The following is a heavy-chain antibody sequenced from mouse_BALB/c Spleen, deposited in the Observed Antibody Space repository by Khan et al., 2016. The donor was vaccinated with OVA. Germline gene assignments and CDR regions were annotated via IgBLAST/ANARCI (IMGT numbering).Heavy chain of an antibody. CDR2: INPSNGGT. Sequence: QVQLQQSGAELVKPGASVKLSCKASGYTFTSYYMYWVKQRPGQGLEWIGEINPSNGGTNVNEKFKSKATLTVDKSSSTAYMEVSSLTSEDAAVYYYTRGGYGSPFAYWGQGTLVTVSA. CDR1: GYTFTSYY. V-gene: IGHV1S81*02. CDR3: TRGGYGSPFAY. D-gene: IGHD1-1*01. J-gene: IGHJ3*01.